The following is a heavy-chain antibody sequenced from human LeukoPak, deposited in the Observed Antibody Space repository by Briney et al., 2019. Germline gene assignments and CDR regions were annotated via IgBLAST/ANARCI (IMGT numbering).Heavy chain of an antibody. CDR2: INHSGST. CDR3: VQKYGDYVYYGMDV. V-gene: IGHV4-34*01. D-gene: IGHD4-17*01. CDR1: GGSFSGYY. Sequence: SLTXAXXGGSFSGYYWRWLRQPPGKGLEWSGEINHSGSTNYNPSLKRGVTISVDTSKNQFSLKLSSVTAADTAVYYCVQKYGDYVYYGMDVWGQGTTVTVSS. J-gene: IGHJ6*02.